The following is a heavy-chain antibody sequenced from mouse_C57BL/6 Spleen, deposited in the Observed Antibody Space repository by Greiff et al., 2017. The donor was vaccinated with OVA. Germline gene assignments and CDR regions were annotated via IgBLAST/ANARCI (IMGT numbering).Heavy chain of an antibody. J-gene: IGHJ3*01. CDR1: GYTFTDYY. V-gene: IGHV1-26*01. Sequence: EVQLQQSGPELVKPGASVKISCKASGYTFTDYYMNWVKQSHGKSLEWIGDINPNNGGTSYNQKFKGKATLTVDKSSSTAYMELRSLTSEDSAVYYCARYYGSSGFAYWGQGTLVTVSA. D-gene: IGHD1-1*01. CDR2: INPNNGGT. CDR3: ARYYGSSGFAY.